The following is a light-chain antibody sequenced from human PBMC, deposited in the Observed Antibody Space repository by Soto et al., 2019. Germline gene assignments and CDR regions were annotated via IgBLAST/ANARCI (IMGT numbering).Light chain of an antibody. V-gene: IGKV1-5*03. CDR1: QTISNW. J-gene: IGKJ2*03. CDR2: KAS. Sequence: DIQMTQSPSTLSASVGDRVTISCRASQTISNWLAWYQQKPGKAPKLLIYKASSLDSGVPSRFSGSGSGSEFTLTISSLQPDDFATYYCQHYYGFYQFSFGQGTKLEIK. CDR3: QHYYGFYQFS.